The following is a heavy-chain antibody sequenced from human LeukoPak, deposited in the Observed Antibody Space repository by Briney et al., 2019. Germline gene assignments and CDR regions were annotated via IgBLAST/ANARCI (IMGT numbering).Heavy chain of an antibody. D-gene: IGHD3-22*01. CDR2: FDPEDGET. CDR1: GYTLTELS. Sequence: GASVKVSCKVSGYTLTELSMHWVRQAPGKGLEWMGGFDPEDGETIYAQKFQGRVTMTEDTSTDTAYMELSSLRSEDTAVYYCARDPYYDSSGYYYPVYFDYWGQGTLVTVSS. J-gene: IGHJ4*02. CDR3: ARDPYYDSSGYYYPVYFDY. V-gene: IGHV1-24*01.